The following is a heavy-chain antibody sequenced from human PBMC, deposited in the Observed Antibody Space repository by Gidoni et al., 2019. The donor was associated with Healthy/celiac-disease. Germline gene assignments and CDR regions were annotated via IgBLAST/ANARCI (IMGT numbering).Heavy chain of an antibody. Sequence: QVQLVESGGGLVKPGGSLRLSCAASGFPFCHYYMSWIRQAPGKGLEWVSYISRSGSTIYYADSVKGRFTISRDNAKNSLYLQMNSLRAEDTAVYYCAREEVVVPAGASGWFDPWGQGTLVTVSS. J-gene: IGHJ5*02. CDR1: GFPFCHYY. CDR3: AREEVVVPAGASGWFDP. V-gene: IGHV3-11*01. CDR2: ISRSGSTI. D-gene: IGHD2-2*01.